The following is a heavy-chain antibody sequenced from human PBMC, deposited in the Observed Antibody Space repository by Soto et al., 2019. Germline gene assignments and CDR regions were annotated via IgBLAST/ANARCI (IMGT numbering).Heavy chain of an antibody. J-gene: IGHJ5*02. CDR1: GYTFTSYG. CDR2: ISAYNGNT. CDR3: AKDSGPYSSSERA. V-gene: IGHV1-18*01. Sequence: ASXKVSCKAFGYTFTSYGISWVRQAPGQGLEWMGWISAYNGNTNYAQKLQGRVTMTTDTSTSTAYMELRSLRSDDTAVYYCAKDSGPYSSSERAWGQGTLVTVSS. D-gene: IGHD6-13*01.